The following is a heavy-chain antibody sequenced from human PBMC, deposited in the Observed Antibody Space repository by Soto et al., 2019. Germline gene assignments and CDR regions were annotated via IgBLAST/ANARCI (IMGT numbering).Heavy chain of an antibody. Sequence: GGSLRLSCAASGFTFSSYAMSWVRQAPGKGLEWVSAISGSGGSTYYADSVKGRFTISRDNSKNTLYLQMNSLRAEDTAVYYCAKVLESAYTGYDWGSGYWGQGTLVTVSS. J-gene: IGHJ4*02. D-gene: IGHD5-12*01. V-gene: IGHV3-23*01. CDR1: GFTFSSYA. CDR3: AKVLESAYTGYDWGSGY. CDR2: ISGSGGST.